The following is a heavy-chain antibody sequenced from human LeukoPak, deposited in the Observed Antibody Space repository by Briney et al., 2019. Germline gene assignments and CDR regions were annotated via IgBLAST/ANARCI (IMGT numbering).Heavy chain of an antibody. CDR3: ARDLYSSRTNDAFVI. V-gene: IGHV4-4*07. D-gene: IGHD6-13*01. CDR1: GGSFSDYY. CDR2: IYTSGST. J-gene: IGHJ3*02. Sequence: SETLSLTCAVYGGSFSDYYWSWIRQPAGKGLEWIGRIYTSGSTNYNPSLKSRVTMSVDTSKNQFSLKLSSVTAADTAVYYCARDLYSSRTNDAFVIWGQGTMVTVSS.